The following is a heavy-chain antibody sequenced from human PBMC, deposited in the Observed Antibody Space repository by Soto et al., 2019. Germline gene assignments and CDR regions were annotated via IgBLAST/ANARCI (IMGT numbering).Heavy chain of an antibody. CDR2: IYYSGST. J-gene: IGHJ6*03. Sequence: SETLSLTCTVSGGSISSYYWSWIRQPPGKGLEWIGYIYYSGSTNYNPSLKSRVTISVDTSKNQFSLKLSSVTAADTAVYYCARRLRDIVVVPAAAQPASTYYYYYYMDVWGKGTTVTV. D-gene: IGHD2-2*01. V-gene: IGHV4-59*08. CDR3: ARRLRDIVVVPAAAQPASTYYYYYYMDV. CDR1: GGSISSYY.